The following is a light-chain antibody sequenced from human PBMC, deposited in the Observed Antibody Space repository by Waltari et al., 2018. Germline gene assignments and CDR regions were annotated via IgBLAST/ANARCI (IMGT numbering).Light chain of an antibody. CDR3: QQRSNWPVT. V-gene: IGKV3-11*01. Sequence: DIVLTQSPATLSVSPGERATLSCRASQSVSSYLACYQQNPGQAPRLLIYDASNRATVIPARFSGSGSGTDFTLTISSLEPEDFAVYYCQQRSNWPVTFGQGTRLEIK. CDR1: QSVSSY. CDR2: DAS. J-gene: IGKJ5*01.